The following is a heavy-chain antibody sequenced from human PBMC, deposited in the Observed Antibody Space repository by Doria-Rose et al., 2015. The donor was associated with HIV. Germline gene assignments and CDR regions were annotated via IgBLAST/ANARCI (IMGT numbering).Heavy chain of an antibody. CDR3: ARIKSSRWYRKYYFDF. Sequence: ESGPVLVKPTETLTLTCTVSGGSLSSPGMGVSWIRQPPGKALEWLANIFSDDERSYKASLKSRLTTSRGTSKSQVVLTMTDRDPVDTATYYCARIKSSRWYRKYYFDFWGQGTLVIVSA. V-gene: IGHV2-26*01. J-gene: IGHJ4*02. D-gene: IGHD6-13*01. CDR2: IFSDDER. CDR1: GGSLSSPGMG.